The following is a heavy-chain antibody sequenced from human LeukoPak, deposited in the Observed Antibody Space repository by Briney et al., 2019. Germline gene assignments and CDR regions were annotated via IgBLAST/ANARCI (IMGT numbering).Heavy chain of an antibody. J-gene: IGHJ4*02. CDR2: ISSSGSTI. Sequence: PGGSLRLSCAASGFTFSSYEMNWVRQAPGKGLEWVSYISSSGSTIYYADSVKGRFTISRDNAKNSLYLQMNSLRAEDTALYYCAKDINYYGSGNDFDYWGQGTLVTVSS. CDR3: AKDINYYGSGNDFDY. CDR1: GFTFSSYE. D-gene: IGHD3-10*01. V-gene: IGHV3-48*03.